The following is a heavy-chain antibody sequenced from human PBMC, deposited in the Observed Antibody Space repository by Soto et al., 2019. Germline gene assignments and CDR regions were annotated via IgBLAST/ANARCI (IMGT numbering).Heavy chain of an antibody. Sequence: GGSLTLSCAAPGFTFSSYAMRWVGQAPGMGLESGPAISSSGGSKYYAESVKRRFTISTDNSKNTLYLQMNTLRAEDTAVYYCAKDCITAMGTAAFDYWGHGTLVTVSS. CDR3: AKDCITAMGTAAFDY. J-gene: IGHJ4*01. CDR2: ISSSGGSK. CDR1: GFTFSSYA. V-gene: IGHV3-23*01. D-gene: IGHD5-18*01.